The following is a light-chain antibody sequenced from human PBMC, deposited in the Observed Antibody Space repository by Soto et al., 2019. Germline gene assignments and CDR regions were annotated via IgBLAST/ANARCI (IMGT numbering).Light chain of an antibody. CDR3: QQYCSSPT. V-gene: IGKV3-20*01. CDR1: QSFTSNY. CDR2: ATS. Sequence: ILSTQSPATLCFSPGAPATLSSRASQSFTSNYLAWYQHRPGQSPRLLIYATSSRATGIPDRFTGGGAGTGFTLTISRLEPEDSAVYYCQQYCSSPTFGRGTKVDIK. J-gene: IGKJ4*01.